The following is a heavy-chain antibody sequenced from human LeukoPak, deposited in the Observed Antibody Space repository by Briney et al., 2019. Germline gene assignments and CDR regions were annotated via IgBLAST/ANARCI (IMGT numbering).Heavy chain of an antibody. J-gene: IGHJ3*02. CDR3: ARDLQAYSSSRDAFDI. D-gene: IGHD6-6*01. Sequence: SETLSLTCTVSGGSISSYYWSWIRQPPGKGLEWIGYIYYSGSTNYNPSLKSRVTISVDRSKNQFSLKLSSVTAADTAVYYCARDLQAYSSSRDAFDIWGQGTMVTVSS. CDR2: IYYSGST. V-gene: IGHV4-59*12. CDR1: GGSISSYY.